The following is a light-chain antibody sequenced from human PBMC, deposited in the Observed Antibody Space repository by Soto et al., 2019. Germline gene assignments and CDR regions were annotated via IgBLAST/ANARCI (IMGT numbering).Light chain of an antibody. V-gene: IGLV4-69*01. Sequence: QLVLTQSPSASASLGASVKLTCTLSSGHSNYAIAWHQQQSEKGPRYLMKLNSDGSHSKGAGIPDRFSGSSSGAERYLTISSLQSEDGADYYCQTWGSGIVVFGGGTKLTVL. CDR2: LNSDGSH. CDR3: QTWGSGIVV. J-gene: IGLJ2*01. CDR1: SGHSNYA.